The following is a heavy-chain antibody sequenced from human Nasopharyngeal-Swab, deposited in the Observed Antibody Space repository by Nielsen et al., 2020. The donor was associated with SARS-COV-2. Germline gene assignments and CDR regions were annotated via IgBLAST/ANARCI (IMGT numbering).Heavy chain of an antibody. CDR1: GFTFSSYG. V-gene: IGHV3-33*01. CDR2: IWYDGSNK. D-gene: IGHD6-13*01. J-gene: IGHJ4*02. Sequence: GEFLKISCAASGFTFSSYGMHWVRQAPGKGLEWVAVIWYDGSNKYYADSVKGRFTISRDNSKNTLYLQMNSLRAEDTAVYYCARGGLDSSSWYGYYFDYWGQGTLVTVSS. CDR3: ARGGLDSSSWYGYYFDY.